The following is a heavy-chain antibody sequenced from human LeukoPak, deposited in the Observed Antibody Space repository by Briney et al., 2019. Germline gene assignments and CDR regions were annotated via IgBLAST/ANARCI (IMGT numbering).Heavy chain of an antibody. D-gene: IGHD6-19*01. CDR2: INPNSGGT. V-gene: IGHV1-2*06. Sequence: ASVKVSCKASGYIFTDYYMHWVRQAPGQELGWMGRINPNSGGTNYAQKFQGRVTMTRDTSISTAYMELSRLRSDDTAVYYCARSGSSGWYSDYWGQGTLVTVSA. J-gene: IGHJ4*02. CDR1: GYIFTDYY. CDR3: ARSGSSGWYSDY.